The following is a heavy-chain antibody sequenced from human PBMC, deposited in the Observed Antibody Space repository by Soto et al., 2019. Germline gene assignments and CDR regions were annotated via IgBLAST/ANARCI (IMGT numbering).Heavy chain of an antibody. V-gene: IGHV3-30-3*01. CDR3: ARGDREDILVVVGARPGEYGSDI. J-gene: IGHJ6*02. D-gene: IGHD2-15*01. CDR1: GFTFRNNA. Sequence: QVQLVESGGGVVQPGGSLRLSCAASGFTFRNNAMHWVRQAPGKGLECLAVIAHDGSNAFYRDSVTGRFTVSRDNSKNPLYLYMNSLRSEDTGVYYCARGDREDILVVVGARPGEYGSDIWGQGTTVIVS. CDR2: IAHDGSNA.